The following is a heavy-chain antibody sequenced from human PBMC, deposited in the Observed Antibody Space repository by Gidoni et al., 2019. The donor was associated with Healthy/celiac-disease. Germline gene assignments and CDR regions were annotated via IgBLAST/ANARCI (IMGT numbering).Heavy chain of an antibody. CDR3: AKAYSSGCCRGRFDP. Sequence: EVQLVESGGGLVQPGRSLRLSCAASGFTFDDYAMPWVRQAPGKGLEWVSGISWNSGSIGYADSVKGRFTISRDNAKNSLYLQMNSLRAEDTALYYCAKAYSSGCCRGRFDPWGQGTLVTVSS. CDR1: GFTFDDYA. CDR2: ISWNSGSI. J-gene: IGHJ5*02. D-gene: IGHD6-19*01. V-gene: IGHV3-9*01.